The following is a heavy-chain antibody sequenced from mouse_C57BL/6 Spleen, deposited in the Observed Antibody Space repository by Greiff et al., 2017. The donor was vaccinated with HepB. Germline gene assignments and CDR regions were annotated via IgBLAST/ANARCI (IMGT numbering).Heavy chain of an antibody. CDR1: GYTFTSYW. V-gene: IGHV1-52*01. CDR3: AKGDYDDGWFAY. D-gene: IGHD2-4*01. CDR2: IDPSDSET. Sequence: VQLQQPGAELVRPGSSVKLSCKASGYTFTSYWMHWVKQRPIQGLEWIGNIDPSDSETHYNQKFKDKATLTVDKSSSTAYMQLSSLTSEDSAVYYCAKGDYDDGWFAYWGQGTLVTVSA. J-gene: IGHJ3*01.